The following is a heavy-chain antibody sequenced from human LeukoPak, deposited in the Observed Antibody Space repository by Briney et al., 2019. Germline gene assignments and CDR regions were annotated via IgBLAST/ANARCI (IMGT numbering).Heavy chain of an antibody. D-gene: IGHD2-15*01. CDR1: RFTFSSYW. CDR2: IKQDGGEK. CDR3: ARAGGYCSGGSCLDYYYYMDV. V-gene: IGHV3-7*01. J-gene: IGHJ6*03. Sequence: PGGSLRLSCAASRFTFSSYWMSWVRQAPGKGLEWVANIKQDGGEKYYVNSVKGRFTISRDNAKNSLYLQMNSLRAEDTAVYYCARAGGYCSGGSCLDYYYYMDVWGKGTTVTVSS.